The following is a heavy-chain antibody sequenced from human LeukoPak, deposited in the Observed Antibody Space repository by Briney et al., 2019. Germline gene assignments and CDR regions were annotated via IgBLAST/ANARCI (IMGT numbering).Heavy chain of an antibody. CDR2: IYYSGST. V-gene: IGHV4-59*08. J-gene: IGHJ4*02. D-gene: IGHD4-17*01. CDR1: GGSISSYY. Sequence: SSETLSLTCTVSGGSISSYYWSWIRQPPEKGLEWIGYIYYSGSTNYNPSLKSRVTISVDTSKNQFSLKLSSVTAADTAVYYCARQSYGDYVFDYWGQGTLVTVSS. CDR3: ARQSYGDYVFDY.